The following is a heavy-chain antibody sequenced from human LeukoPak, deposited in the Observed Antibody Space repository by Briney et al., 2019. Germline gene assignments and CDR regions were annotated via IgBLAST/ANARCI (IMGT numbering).Heavy chain of an antibody. V-gene: IGHV3-30*18. CDR3: AKDATRKDPAYFDY. CDR2: ISYDGSNK. D-gene: IGHD6-6*01. Sequence: GRSLRLSCAASGFTFSSYGMHWVRQAPGKGLEWEAVISYDGSNKYYADSVKGRFTISRDNSKNTLYLQMNSLRAEDTAVYYCAKDATRKDPAYFDYWGQGTLVTVSS. CDR1: GFTFSSYG. J-gene: IGHJ4*02.